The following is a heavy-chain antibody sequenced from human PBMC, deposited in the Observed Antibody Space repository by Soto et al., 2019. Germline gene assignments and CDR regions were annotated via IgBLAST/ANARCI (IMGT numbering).Heavy chain of an antibody. V-gene: IGHV6-1*01. J-gene: IGHJ4*01. CDR1: GDSVSSNIAA. CDR3: ARDLPSIRGVQIAVEIFDP. D-gene: IGHD6-19*01. CDR2: TYYKSQWYY. Sequence: PSQTLSLTCVISGDSVSSNIAAWNWIRQSPSRGLEWLGRTYYKSQWYYDYAVSVKGRITINPDTSKNQFSLQLNSVSPEDTAVYYCARDLPSIRGVQIAVEIFDPWAQGTLVTVSS.